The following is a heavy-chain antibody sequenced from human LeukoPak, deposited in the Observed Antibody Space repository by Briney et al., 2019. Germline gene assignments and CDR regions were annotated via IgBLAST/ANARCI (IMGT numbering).Heavy chain of an antibody. D-gene: IGHD3-10*01. Sequence: GGSLRLSCSASGFTFTTYGMNWVRQAPGKGLEWVSGIGGSGTRTYYADSVKGRFTISRDNSKNTLYLQMHSLRAEDTAVYYCAGRGSGSYFDYWGQGTLVTVSS. CDR3: AGRGSGSYFDY. CDR1: GFTFTTYG. J-gene: IGHJ4*02. CDR2: IGGSGTRT. V-gene: IGHV3-23*01.